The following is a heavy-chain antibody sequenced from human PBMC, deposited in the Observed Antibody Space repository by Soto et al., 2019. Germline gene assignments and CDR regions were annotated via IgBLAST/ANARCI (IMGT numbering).Heavy chain of an antibody. V-gene: IGHV4-34*01. CDR3: ARGGDFWSGFALNR. CDR1: GGSFSGYY. Sequence: SETLSLTCAVYGGSFSGYYWSWIRQPPGKGLDWIGEINHSGSTNYSPSLKSRVTISVDTSNNHFSLNLSSVTAADTAVYYCARGGDFWSGFALNRWGQGALVTVSS. J-gene: IGHJ5*02. D-gene: IGHD3-3*01. CDR2: INHSGST.